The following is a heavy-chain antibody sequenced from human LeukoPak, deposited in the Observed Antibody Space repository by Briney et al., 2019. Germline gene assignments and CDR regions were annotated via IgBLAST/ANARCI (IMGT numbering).Heavy chain of an antibody. CDR2: MHPGNGNT. Sequence: GASVTVSFTSSGYRFISNYIQWVRQAPGLGPEWVGGMHPGNGNTRYAEKFQGRVTMTRDTSINTAYLDLNSLRSDDTAVYYCAREGSYCVGGDCYSFDFWGQGTLITVSS. V-gene: IGHV1-2*02. J-gene: IGHJ4*02. CDR3: AREGSYCVGGDCYSFDF. D-gene: IGHD2-21*02. CDR1: GYRFISNY.